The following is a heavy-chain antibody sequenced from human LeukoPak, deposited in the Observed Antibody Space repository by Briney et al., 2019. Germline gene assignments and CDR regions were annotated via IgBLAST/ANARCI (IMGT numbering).Heavy chain of an antibody. CDR1: GGSISSYY. J-gene: IGHJ5*02. CDR2: IYYSGST. Sequence: SETLSLTCTVSGGSISSYYWSWIRQPPGKGLEWIGYIYYSGSTNYNPSLKSRVTISVDTSKNQFSLKLSSVTAADTAVYYCARGIDGSYSRFDPRGQGTLVTVSS. D-gene: IGHD1-26*01. V-gene: IGHV4-59*01. CDR3: ARGIDGSYSRFDP.